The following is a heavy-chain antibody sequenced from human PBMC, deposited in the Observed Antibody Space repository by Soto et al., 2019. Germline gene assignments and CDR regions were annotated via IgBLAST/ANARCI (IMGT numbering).Heavy chain of an antibody. V-gene: IGHV1-18*04. D-gene: IGHD3-16*01. CDR3: VIHDHTLSLTH. Sequence: QMVQSGAEIKEPGASVKVSCKTSGYIFVDYGIDWVRQAPGQDLQWMGWIGAYHTHTKDTPQFQGRVTITSDTSARTVYMELRSLRSDDTAPYSCVIHDHTLSLTHWGPVSRITVSS. CDR2: IGAYHTHT. J-gene: IGHJ4*02. CDR1: GYIFVDYG.